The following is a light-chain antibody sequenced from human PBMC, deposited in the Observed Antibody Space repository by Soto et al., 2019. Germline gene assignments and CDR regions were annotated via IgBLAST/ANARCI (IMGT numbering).Light chain of an antibody. CDR2: EGS. CDR1: SSDIGGYIL. J-gene: IGLJ2*01. Sequence: QSVLTQPASVSGSPGQSITISCTGTSSDIGGYILVSWYQQEPGKAPKLMIYEGSKRPSGVSNRFSGSKSGNTASLTISGRQAEDEAHYYCCSYVGSDTYVIFGGGTKLTVL. CDR3: CSYVGSDTYVI. V-gene: IGLV2-23*01.